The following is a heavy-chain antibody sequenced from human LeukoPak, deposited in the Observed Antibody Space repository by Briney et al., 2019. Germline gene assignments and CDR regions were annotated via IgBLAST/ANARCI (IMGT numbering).Heavy chain of an antibody. D-gene: IGHD2-2*01. V-gene: IGHV1-69*06. CDR1: GGTFSSYA. J-gene: IGHJ5*02. CDR3: ARVGSCSSTSCYDGWFDP. Sequence: SVKVSCKASGGTFSSYAISWVRQAPGQGLEWMGGIIPIFGTANYAQKFQGRVTITADKSTSTAYMELSSLRSEDTAVYYCARVGSCSSTSCYDGWFDPWGQGTLVTVSS. CDR2: IIPIFGTA.